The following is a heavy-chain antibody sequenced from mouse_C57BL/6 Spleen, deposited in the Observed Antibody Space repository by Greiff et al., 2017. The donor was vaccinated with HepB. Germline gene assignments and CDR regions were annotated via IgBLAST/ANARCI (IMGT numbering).Heavy chain of an antibody. Sequence: VKLLESGPELVKPGASVKISCKASGYAFSSSWMNWVKQRPGKGLEWIGRIYPGDGDTNYNGKFKGKATLTADKSSSTAYMQLSSLTSEDSAVYFCARNPKGNGMDYWGQGTSVTVSS. CDR1: GYAFSSSW. CDR2: IYPGDGDT. V-gene: IGHV1-82*01. D-gene: IGHD2-1*01. CDR3: ARNPKGNGMDY. J-gene: IGHJ4*01.